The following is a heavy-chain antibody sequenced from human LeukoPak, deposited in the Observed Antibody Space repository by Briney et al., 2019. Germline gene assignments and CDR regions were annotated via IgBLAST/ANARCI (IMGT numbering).Heavy chain of an antibody. Sequence: PGGSLRLSCAASGFTFSSYEMNWVRQPPGKGLEWVGSIYYSGSTYYNPSLKSRVTISVYTSKNQFSLKLSSVTAADTAVYYCARVRHDYGDLNWFDPWGQGTLVTVSS. V-gene: IGHV4-38-2*01. D-gene: IGHD4-17*01. CDR1: GFTFSSYE. CDR3: ARVRHDYGDLNWFDP. J-gene: IGHJ5*02. CDR2: IYYSGST.